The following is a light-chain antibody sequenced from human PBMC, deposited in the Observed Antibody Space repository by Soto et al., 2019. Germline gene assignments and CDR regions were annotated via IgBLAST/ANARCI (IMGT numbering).Light chain of an antibody. J-gene: IGLJ1*01. V-gene: IGLV2-14*02. Sequence: QSALTHPGSVSWSPGHSITISCTGTSSDVGNYNFVSWYQQHPGKAPKLMLFEINKRPSGVSNRFSGSKSGNTASLTISGLQAEDEADYYCGSYTTTNYHVFGTGTKVTVL. CDR1: SSDVGNYNF. CDR2: EIN. CDR3: GSYTTTNYHV.